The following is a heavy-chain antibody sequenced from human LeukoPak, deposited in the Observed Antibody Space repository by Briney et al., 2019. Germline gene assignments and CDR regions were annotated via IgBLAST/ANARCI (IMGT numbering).Heavy chain of an antibody. CDR1: GGSISSSSYY. Sequence: PSETLSLTCTVSGGSISSSSYYWGWIRQPPGKGLEWIGSIYYSGSTYYNPSLKSRATISVDTSKNQFSLKLSSVTAADTAVYYCASTYSGSYYAEYFQHWGQGTLVTVSS. V-gene: IGHV4-39*01. J-gene: IGHJ1*01. D-gene: IGHD1-26*01. CDR2: IYYSGST. CDR3: ASTYSGSYYAEYFQH.